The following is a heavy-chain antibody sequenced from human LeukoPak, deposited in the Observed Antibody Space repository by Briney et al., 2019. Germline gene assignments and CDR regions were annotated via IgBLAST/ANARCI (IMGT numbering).Heavy chain of an antibody. CDR3: ARDLVRSWFDP. V-gene: IGHV4-38-2*02. CDR1: GYSISSGYY. D-gene: IGHD6-13*01. J-gene: IGHJ5*02. Sequence: SETLSLTCTVSGYSISSGYYWGWIRQPPGKGLEWIGSIYHSGSTYYNPSLKSRVTISVDTSKNQFSLKLSSVTAADTAVYYCARDLVRSWFDPWGQGTLVTVSS. CDR2: IYHSGST.